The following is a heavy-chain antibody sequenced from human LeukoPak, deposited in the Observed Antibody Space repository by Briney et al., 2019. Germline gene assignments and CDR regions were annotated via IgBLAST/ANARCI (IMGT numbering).Heavy chain of an antibody. CDR1: GFSFRSCW. CDR2: INGDGSTT. D-gene: IGHD3-3*01. CDR3: ASLVDGYYPPVEAFDV. V-gene: IGHV3-74*01. J-gene: IGHJ3*01. Sequence: GGSLRLSCAASGFSFRSCWMHWVRQAPGKELVWVSRINGDGSTTNYADSVRGRFTISRDNAKNTLYLQMNSLRADDSAVYFCASLVDGYYPPVEAFDVWGQGTMVTVPS.